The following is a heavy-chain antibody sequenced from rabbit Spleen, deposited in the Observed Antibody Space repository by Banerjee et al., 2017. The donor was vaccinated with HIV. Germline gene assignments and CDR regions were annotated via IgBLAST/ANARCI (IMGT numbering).Heavy chain of an antibody. V-gene: IGHV1S45*01. CDR2: IYAGSSDST. J-gene: IGHJ2*01. Sequence: QEQLEESGGDLVKPEGSLTLTCTASGFSFSGNYWICWVRQAPGKGLEWIACIYAGSSDSTYYASWAKGRFTISKTSSTTVTLQMTSLTVADTATYFCARHGYGGAYDPWGPGTLVTVS. CDR3: ARHGYGGAYDP. CDR1: GFSFSGNYW. D-gene: IGHD3-1*01.